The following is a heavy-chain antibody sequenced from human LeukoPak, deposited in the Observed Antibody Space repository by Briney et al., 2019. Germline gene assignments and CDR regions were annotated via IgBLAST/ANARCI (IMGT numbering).Heavy chain of an antibody. CDR3: ARVPLWGVLTYYYKYFDY. J-gene: IGHJ4*02. CDR1: GGSITRGAYY. V-gene: IGHV4-31*03. CDR2: IYYSGST. D-gene: IGHD3-9*01. Sequence: PSETLPLTCTVSGGSITRGAYYWSWIRQHPGKGLEWIGYIYYSGSTYYNPSLKSRVNISVDTSNSHFSLKLSPVTAADTAVYYCARVPLWGVLTYYYKYFDYWGQGTLVTVSS.